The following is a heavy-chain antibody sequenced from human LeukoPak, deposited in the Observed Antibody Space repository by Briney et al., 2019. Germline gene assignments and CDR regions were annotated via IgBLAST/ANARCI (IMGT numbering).Heavy chain of an antibody. CDR1: GFTFSSYS. CDR3: ARLGTGDDY. D-gene: IGHD7-27*01. V-gene: IGHV3-21*01. J-gene: IGHJ4*02. CDR2: IRSSSSYI. Sequence: GGSVRLSCAASGFTFSSYSMNWVRQAPGKGLEWVSSIRSSSSYIYYADSVKGRFTISRDNAKNSLYLQMNSLRAEDTAVYYCARLGTGDDYWGQGTLVTVSS.